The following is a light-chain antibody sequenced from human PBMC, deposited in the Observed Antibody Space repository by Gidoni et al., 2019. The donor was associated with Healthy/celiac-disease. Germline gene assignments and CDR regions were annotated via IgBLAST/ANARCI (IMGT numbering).Light chain of an antibody. CDR2: DAS. Sequence: EIVLTQSPATLSLSPRERATLSCRASQSVSSYLAWYQQKPGQAPRLLIYDASNRATGIPARYSGSGSETDFNHTISSLEPEGFAVYYCQQRSNWPLCSFGQGTKLEIK. V-gene: IGKV3-11*01. CDR1: QSVSSY. CDR3: QQRSNWPLCS. J-gene: IGKJ2*04.